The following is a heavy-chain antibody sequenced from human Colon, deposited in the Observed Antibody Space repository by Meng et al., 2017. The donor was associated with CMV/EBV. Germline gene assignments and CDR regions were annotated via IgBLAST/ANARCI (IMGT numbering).Heavy chain of an antibody. CDR3: VRDVPGDIDYIFDY. CDR2: ISHDRDNA. J-gene: IGHJ4*02. CDR1: GLTLSRYW. V-gene: IGHV3-74*01. Sequence: GESLKISCVASGLTLSRYWMHWVRQVPGEGPMWVARISHDRDNAIYADSVKGRLTASRDSTRNIVYLQMNSLRVDDTAIYFCVRDVPGDIDYIFDYWGQGAQVTVSS. D-gene: IGHD4-11*01.